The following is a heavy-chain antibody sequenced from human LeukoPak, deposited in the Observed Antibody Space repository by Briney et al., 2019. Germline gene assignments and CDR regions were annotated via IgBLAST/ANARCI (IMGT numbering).Heavy chain of an antibody. CDR2: IIPIFGTA. D-gene: IGHD3-22*01. CDR1: GGTFSSYA. Sequence: ASVKVSCKASGGTFSSYAISWVRQAPGQGLEWMGGIIPIFGTANYAQKFQGRVTITTDESTSTAYMELSSLRSEDTAVYYCAADPEAHSSGYLDYWGQGTLVTVSS. V-gene: IGHV1-69*05. CDR3: AADPEAHSSGYLDY. J-gene: IGHJ4*02.